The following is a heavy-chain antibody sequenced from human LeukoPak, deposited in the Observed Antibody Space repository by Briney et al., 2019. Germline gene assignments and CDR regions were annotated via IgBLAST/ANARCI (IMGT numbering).Heavy chain of an antibody. CDR1: GFTFSSYA. J-gene: IGHJ4*02. CDR2: ISGSGGST. V-gene: IGHV3-23*01. Sequence: QPGGSLRLSCAASGFTFSSYAMSWVRQAPGKGVEWVSAISGSGGSTYYADSVKGRFTISRDNSKNTLYLQMNSLRAEDTAVYYCAKTTTYDILTGYNYFDYWGQGTLVTVSS. CDR3: AKTTTYDILTGYNYFDY. D-gene: IGHD3-9*01.